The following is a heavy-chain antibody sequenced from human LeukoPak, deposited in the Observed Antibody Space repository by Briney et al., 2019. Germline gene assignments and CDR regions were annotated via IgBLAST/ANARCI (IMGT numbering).Heavy chain of an antibody. CDR2: IYPGDSDT. V-gene: IGHV5-51*01. J-gene: IGHJ4*02. D-gene: IGHD3-9*01. CDR3: ARSRDYDILTE. CDR1: GYRFTSYW. Sequence: GESLKISCKGSGYRFTSYWIGWVRQMPGKGLEWMGIIYPGDSDTRYSPSFQGQVTISADKSISTAYLQWSSLTASDTAMYYCARSRDYDILTEWGQGTLVTVSS.